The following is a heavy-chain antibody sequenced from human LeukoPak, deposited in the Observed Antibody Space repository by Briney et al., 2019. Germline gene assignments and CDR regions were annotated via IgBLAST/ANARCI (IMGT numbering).Heavy chain of an antibody. CDR3: ATGGRSGMAFDF. V-gene: IGHV3-53*01. Sequence: QPGGSLRLSCSFSGSIATSNYMAWVRQSPGKGLQWISFIYGGGNTLYADSVRDRFSISRDNSKSTLYLQMSSLRVEDTAVYYCATGGRSGMAFDFWGQGTLVTVSS. CDR1: GSIATSNY. CDR2: IYGGGNT. D-gene: IGHD2-8*01. J-gene: IGHJ4*02.